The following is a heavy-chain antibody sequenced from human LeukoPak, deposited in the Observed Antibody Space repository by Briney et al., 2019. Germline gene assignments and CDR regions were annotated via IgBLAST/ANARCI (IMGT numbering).Heavy chain of an antibody. J-gene: IGHJ4*02. Sequence: GGALKLSCSTSGFTFSTYAMHWVRPAPGKGLEHVSTINTNGDDTYYADPVKGRFTISRDNSKRTLYLQMSSLRAEDTAVYYCVKDLRGGGYYTSFDYWGQGTLITVSS. CDR3: VKDLRGGGYYTSFDY. CDR2: INTNGDDT. D-gene: IGHD3-10*01. V-gene: IGHV3-64D*09. CDR1: GFTFSTYA.